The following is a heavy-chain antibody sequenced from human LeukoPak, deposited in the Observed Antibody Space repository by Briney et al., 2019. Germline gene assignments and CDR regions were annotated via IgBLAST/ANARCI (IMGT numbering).Heavy chain of an antibody. CDR1: GFTFSSYG. CDR3: ARIGGDRHPIEY. D-gene: IGHD2-21*02. Sequence: PGGSLRLSCAASGFTFSSYGMHWVRQAPGKGLEWVGVIWYDGTNKYYADSVRGRFTISRDNSKNTLYLQMNSLRAEDTAVYYCARIGGDRHPIEYWGQGTLVTVSS. V-gene: IGHV3-33*01. CDR2: IWYDGTNK. J-gene: IGHJ4*02.